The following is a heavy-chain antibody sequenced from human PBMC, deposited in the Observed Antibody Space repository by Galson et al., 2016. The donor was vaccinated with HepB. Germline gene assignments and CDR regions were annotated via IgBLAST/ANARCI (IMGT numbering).Heavy chain of an antibody. V-gene: IGHV3-11*03. CDR1: GFIFSDYC. CDR3: VRGGRVQPTVDDYYYYHGMDV. Sequence: SLRLSCAASGFIFSDYCMNWIRQAPGKGLEWVSNIRSGSSYTDYADSVKGRFTISRDNARNSLYLKMNSLRVKGTAVYYCVRGGRVQPTVDDYYYYHGMDVWSQGTTVSVSS. J-gene: IGHJ6*02. D-gene: IGHD4-11*01. CDR2: IRSGSSYT.